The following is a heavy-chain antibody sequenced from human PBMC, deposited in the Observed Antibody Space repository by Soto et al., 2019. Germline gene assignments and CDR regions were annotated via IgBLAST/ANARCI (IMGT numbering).Heavy chain of an antibody. Sequence: QVQLQESGPGLVKPSQTLSLTCNVSGESISSGGYYWSWIRHHPRKGLEWIGYIYDSESAYYNPSLKSRVTISMDTSKNHFAMRLSSVTDADTAVYYCARASSSSSAADYWGQGTLVTVSS. CDR1: GESISSGGYY. CDR2: IYDSESA. V-gene: IGHV4-31*03. J-gene: IGHJ4*02. D-gene: IGHD6-6*01. CDR3: ARASSSSSAADY.